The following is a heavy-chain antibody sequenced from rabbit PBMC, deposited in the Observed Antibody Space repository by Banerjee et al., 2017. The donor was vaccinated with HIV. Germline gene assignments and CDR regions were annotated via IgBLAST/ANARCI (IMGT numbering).Heavy chain of an antibody. V-gene: IGHV1S45*01. D-gene: IGHD5-1*01. CDR3: ARSSPTYIWSGAANFVL. J-gene: IGHJ4*01. CDR1: GFDLSAFYY. Sequence: QQQLVESGGGLVKPEGSLTLTCKASGFDLSAFYYMCWVRQAPGKGLELIACIYTSSGNTHYASWAKGRFTISKTSSTTVTLQMTSLTAADTATYLCARSSPTYIWSGAANFVLWGPGTLVTVS. CDR2: IYTSSGNT.